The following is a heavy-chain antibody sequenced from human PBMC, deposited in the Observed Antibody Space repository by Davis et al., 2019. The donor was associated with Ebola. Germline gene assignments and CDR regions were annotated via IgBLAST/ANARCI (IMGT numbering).Heavy chain of an antibody. CDR3: ARGGGSDGGIFFQH. CDR2: IIGSGGST. CDR1: GFTFSSYA. V-gene: IGHV3-23*01. J-gene: IGHJ1*01. Sequence: PGGSLRLSCAASGFTFSSYAMSWVRQAPGKGLEWVSAIIGSGGSTYYADSVKGRFAISRDNAKNSLYLQMNSLRAEDTAVYYCARGGGSDGGIFFQHWGQGTLATVSS. D-gene: IGHD1-26*01.